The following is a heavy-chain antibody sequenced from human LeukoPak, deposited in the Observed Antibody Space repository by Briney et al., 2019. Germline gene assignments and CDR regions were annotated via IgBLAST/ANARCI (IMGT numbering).Heavy chain of an antibody. Sequence: GGSLRLSCAASGFTFSDYYMNWIRQAPGKGLEWVSYISSSGSTIYYADSVKGRFTISRDNAKNSLYLQMNSLSAEDTAVYYCARDTSGYDYSEGAFDIWGQGTMVTVSS. CDR1: GFTFSDYY. CDR2: ISSSGSTI. V-gene: IGHV3-11*01. D-gene: IGHD5-12*01. CDR3: ARDTSGYDYSEGAFDI. J-gene: IGHJ3*02.